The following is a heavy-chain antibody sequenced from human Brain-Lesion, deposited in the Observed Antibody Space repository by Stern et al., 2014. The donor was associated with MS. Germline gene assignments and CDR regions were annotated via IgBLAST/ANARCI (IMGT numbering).Heavy chain of an antibody. V-gene: IGHV1-24*01. J-gene: IGHJ4*02. CDR2: FDLEDGET. CDR1: GYTLTELS. CDR3: ATLSPGAGGNYYRHFDY. D-gene: IGHD1-26*01. Sequence: QVQLMQSGAEVKKPGASVKVSCKVSGYTLTELSMHWVRQAPRKGLEWMGGFDLEDGETIYAQKFQGRVTMPEDTSTDTAYMELSSLRSEDTAVYYCATLSPGAGGNYYRHFDYWGQGTLVTVSS.